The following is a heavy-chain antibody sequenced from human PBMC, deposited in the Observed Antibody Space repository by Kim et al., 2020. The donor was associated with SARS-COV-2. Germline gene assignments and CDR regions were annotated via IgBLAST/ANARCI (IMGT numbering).Heavy chain of an antibody. CDR2: INPNSGGT. J-gene: IGHJ3*02. Sequence: ASVKVSCKASGYTFTGYYMHWVRQAPGQGLEWMGWINPNSGGTNYAQKFQGRVTMTRDTSISTAYMELSRLRSDDTAVYYCARVGAMKYQLLFAAFDIWGQGTMVTVSS. CDR1: GYTFTGYY. CDR3: ARVGAMKYQLLFAAFDI. D-gene: IGHD2-2*01. V-gene: IGHV1-2*02.